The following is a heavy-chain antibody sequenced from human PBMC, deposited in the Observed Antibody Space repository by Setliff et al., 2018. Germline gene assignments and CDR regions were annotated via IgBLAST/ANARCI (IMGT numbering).Heavy chain of an antibody. CDR3: VIDLVVRGFINGDSFDY. CDR2: TIPIFGTT. CDR1: GGTFSSYG. V-gene: IGHV1-69*05. J-gene: IGHJ4*02. Sequence: GASVKVSCKASGGTFSSYGISWVRQAPGQGLEWMGGTIPIFGTTDYAQKFRGRVTIITDESTSTAFMQLSSLRSEDTAVYYCVIDLVVRGFINGDSFDYWGQGTLVTVSS. D-gene: IGHD3-10*01.